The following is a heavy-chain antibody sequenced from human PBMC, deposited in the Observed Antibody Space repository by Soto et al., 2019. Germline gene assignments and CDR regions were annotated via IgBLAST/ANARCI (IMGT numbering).Heavy chain of an antibody. CDR1: GYSFTSYW. CDR2: IYPGDSDT. J-gene: IGHJ6*02. CDR3: AGFRDSSSSGPHYYYGMDV. D-gene: IGHD6-6*01. V-gene: IGHV5-51*01. Sequence: PGESLKISCKGSGYSFTSYWIGWVRQMPGKGLEWMGIIYPGDSDTRYTPSFQGQVTISADKSIRTAYLQWSSLKASDTAMYYCAGFRDSSSSGPHYYYGMDVWGQGTTVTVSS.